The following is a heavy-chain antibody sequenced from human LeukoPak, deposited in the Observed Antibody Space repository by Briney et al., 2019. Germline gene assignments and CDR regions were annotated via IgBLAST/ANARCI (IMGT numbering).Heavy chain of an antibody. Sequence: AGGSLRLSCAASGFTLSDYHMSWIRQAPGKRLEWVSYISLSSTYTNYADSVKGRFTISRDNAKNLLYLQMNSLRAEDTAVYYCARDGWFGELDKDHFDYWGQGTLVTVSS. J-gene: IGHJ4*02. V-gene: IGHV3-11*06. CDR3: ARDGWFGELDKDHFDY. CDR2: ISLSSTYT. D-gene: IGHD3-10*01. CDR1: GFTLSDYH.